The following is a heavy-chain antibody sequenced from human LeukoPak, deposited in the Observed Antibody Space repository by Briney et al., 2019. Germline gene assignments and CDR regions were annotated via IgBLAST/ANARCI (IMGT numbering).Heavy chain of an antibody. V-gene: IGHV3-23*01. CDR2: ISGSGGST. CDR3: AKLSMVRGVISDAFDI. Sequence: GGSLRLSCAASGFTFSSYAMSWVRQAPGKGLEWVLAISGSGGSTYYADSVKGRFTISRDNSKNTLYLQMNSLRAEDTAVYYCAKLSMVRGVISDAFDIWGQGTMVTVSS. J-gene: IGHJ3*02. D-gene: IGHD3-10*01. CDR1: GFTFSSYA.